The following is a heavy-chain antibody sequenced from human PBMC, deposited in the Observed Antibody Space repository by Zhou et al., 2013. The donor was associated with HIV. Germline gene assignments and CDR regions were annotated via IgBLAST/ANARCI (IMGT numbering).Heavy chain of an antibody. J-gene: IGHJ4*02. V-gene: IGHV1-69*12. Sequence: QVHLVQSGAEIKKPGSSVKVSCKASGGDFSMYAINWVRLAPGQGLEWMGGLIPAFGRPNYSQNFQGRVTVTADESTKTVFMELNSLRADDTAVYYCARGALRDFVVIQGYFDYWGQGTLVTVSS. CDR2: LIPAFGRP. D-gene: IGHD2-15*01. CDR3: ARGALRDFVVIQGYFDY. CDR1: GGDFSMYA.